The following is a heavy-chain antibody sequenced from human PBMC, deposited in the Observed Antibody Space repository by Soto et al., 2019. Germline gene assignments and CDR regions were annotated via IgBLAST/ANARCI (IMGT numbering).Heavy chain of an antibody. CDR3: ARGGMEPFDH. CDR2: ISDYGRI. V-gene: IGHV3-74*01. Sequence: WGSLRVSCAPCVFNFGNYWMHSVRQAPGKGLVWVSRISDYGRINYADSVKDRFIISRDDARSELYLQLNDLRVEDTATYYCARGGMEPFDHWGQGAMVTVSS. D-gene: IGHD1-1*01. J-gene: IGHJ4*02. CDR1: VFNFGNYW.